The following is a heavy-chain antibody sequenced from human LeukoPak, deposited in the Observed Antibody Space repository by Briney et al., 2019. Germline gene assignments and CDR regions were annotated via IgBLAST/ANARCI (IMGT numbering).Heavy chain of an antibody. V-gene: IGHV3-33*01. CDR2: IWYDGNNK. CDR1: GFTFSSYG. D-gene: IGHD2-2*02. J-gene: IGHJ4*02. Sequence: PGGPLRLSCAASGFTFSSYGMHWVRQAPGKGLEWVAVIWYDGNNKYYADSVKGRFTISRDNSKNTLYLQMNSLRAEDTAVYYCARVPYCSSSSCYSYFDYWGQGTLVTVSS. CDR3: ARVPYCSSSSCYSYFDY.